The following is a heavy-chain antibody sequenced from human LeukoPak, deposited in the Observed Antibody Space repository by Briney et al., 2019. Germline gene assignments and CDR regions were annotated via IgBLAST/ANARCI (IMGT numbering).Heavy chain of an antibody. D-gene: IGHD1-26*01. J-gene: IGHJ3*02. V-gene: IGHV3-72*01. Sequence: GGSLRLSCAASGFTFSSYWMNWVRQAPGKGLEWVGRTRNEANIYTTKYAASVKGRFTISRDDSKNSLYLQMNSLKTEDTAVYYCASPVGATTVRAFDIWGQGTMVTVSS. CDR1: GFTFSSYW. CDR2: TRNEANIYTT. CDR3: ASPVGATTVRAFDI.